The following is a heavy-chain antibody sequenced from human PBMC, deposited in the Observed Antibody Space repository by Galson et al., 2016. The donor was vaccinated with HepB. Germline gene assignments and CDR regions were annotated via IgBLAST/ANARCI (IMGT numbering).Heavy chain of an antibody. D-gene: IGHD3-10*01. V-gene: IGHV1-46*01. Sequence: SVKVSCKASGYIFTNFYLHWVRQAPGQGLEWMGMINLSGGTTNYAQRFQGRVTMSLDASKNQLSLMLSSLTAADTAVYYCARGDYYGLTHYWGQGTLVTVSS. J-gene: IGHJ4*02. CDR2: INLSGGTT. CDR3: ARGDYYGLTHY. CDR1: GYIFTNFY.